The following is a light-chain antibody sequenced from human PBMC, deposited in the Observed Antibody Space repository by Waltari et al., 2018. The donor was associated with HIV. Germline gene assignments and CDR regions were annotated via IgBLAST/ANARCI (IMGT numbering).Light chain of an antibody. CDR3: SSFTSDFTFV. V-gene: IGLV2-11*01. Sequence: QSSLTQPRSMSGSPGQSVTISCTGTSTDVGSYNYVSWYQQHPGKAPKLIIYDVSERPSSISDRFSGSKSANTASLTISGLQPEDEADYYCSSFTSDFTFVFGTGTRVTVL. CDR1: STDVGSYNY. CDR2: DVS. J-gene: IGLJ1*01.